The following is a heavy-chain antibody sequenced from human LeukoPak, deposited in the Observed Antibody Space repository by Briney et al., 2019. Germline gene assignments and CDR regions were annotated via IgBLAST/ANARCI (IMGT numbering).Heavy chain of an antibody. Sequence: PSETLSLTCAVYGGSFSGYYWSWIRQPPGKGLEWIGEINHSGSTNYNPSLKSRVTISVDTSKNQFSLKLSSVTAADTAVYYCARGNSYYYDCGGYYYWFDPWGQGTLVTVSS. CDR2: INHSGST. CDR1: GGSFSGYY. CDR3: ARGNSYYYDCGGYYYWFDP. D-gene: IGHD3-22*01. V-gene: IGHV4-34*01. J-gene: IGHJ5*02.